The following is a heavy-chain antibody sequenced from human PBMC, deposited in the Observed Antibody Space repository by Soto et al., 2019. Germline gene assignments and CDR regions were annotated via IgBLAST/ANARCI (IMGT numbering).Heavy chain of an antibody. Sequence: EVQLVESGGGLVQPGRSLRLSCAASGFTFDDYAMHWVRQAPGKGLEWVSGISWNSGSIGYADSVEGRFTISRDNAKNSLYLQMNSLRAEDTALYYCAKEAIYDFWSGYYFDYWGQGTLVTVSS. CDR2: ISWNSGSI. V-gene: IGHV3-9*01. D-gene: IGHD3-3*01. CDR1: GFTFDDYA. CDR3: AKEAIYDFWSGYYFDY. J-gene: IGHJ4*02.